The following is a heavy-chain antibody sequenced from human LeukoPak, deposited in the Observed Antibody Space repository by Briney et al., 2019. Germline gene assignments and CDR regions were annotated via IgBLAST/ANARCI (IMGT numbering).Heavy chain of an antibody. D-gene: IGHD4-17*01. CDR3: ARLRRIVRHRTTVTPDAFDI. J-gene: IGHJ3*02. V-gene: IGHV5-51*01. CDR1: GYSFTSYW. Sequence: GESLKISCKGSGYSFTSYWIGWGRQMPGKGLEWMGIIYPGDSDTRYRPSFQGQVTISADKSISIAYLQWSSLKASDTAMYYCARLRRIVRHRTTVTPDAFDIWGQGTMVTVSS. CDR2: IYPGDSDT.